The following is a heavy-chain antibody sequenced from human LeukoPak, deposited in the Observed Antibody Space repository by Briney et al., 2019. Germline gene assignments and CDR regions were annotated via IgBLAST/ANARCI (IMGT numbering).Heavy chain of an antibody. CDR1: GYTFTSYG. D-gene: IGHD6-19*01. Sequence: ASVKVSFRASGYTFTSYGISWVRQAPGQGLEWMGWISAYNGNTNYAQKLQGRVTMTTDTSTSTAYMELRSLRSDDTAIYYCARDISTSGVAGFDSWGQGTLVTVSS. J-gene: IGHJ4*02. V-gene: IGHV1-18*01. CDR3: ARDISTSGVAGFDS. CDR2: ISAYNGNT.